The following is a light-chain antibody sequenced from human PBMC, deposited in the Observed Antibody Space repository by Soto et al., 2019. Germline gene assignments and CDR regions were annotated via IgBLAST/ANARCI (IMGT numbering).Light chain of an antibody. V-gene: IGKV2-30*01. CDR1: QSPLYINGISY. CDR3: MQGTHWPLT. J-gene: IGKJ1*01. CDR2: EVS. Sequence: DFVMTQSTLSLPVTLGQPASISCRSSQSPLYINGISYLSWFQQRPGQSPRRLIYEVSIRDSGVPDRFSGSGSGTDFTLKISRVEAEDVGIYYCMQGTHWPLTFGQRTKVDIK.